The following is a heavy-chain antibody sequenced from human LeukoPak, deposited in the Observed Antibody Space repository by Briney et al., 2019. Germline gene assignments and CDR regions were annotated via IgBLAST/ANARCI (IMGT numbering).Heavy chain of an antibody. CDR1: GFTFSSYA. Sequence: PGGSLRLSCAASGFTFSSYAMHWVRQAPGKGLEWVAVISYDGSNKYYADSVKGRFTISRDNSKNTLYLQMNSLRVEDTAVHYCARIFSGTYGDFDYWGQGTLVTVSS. CDR3: ARIFSGTYGDFDY. V-gene: IGHV3-30-3*01. D-gene: IGHD1-26*01. CDR2: ISYDGSNK. J-gene: IGHJ4*02.